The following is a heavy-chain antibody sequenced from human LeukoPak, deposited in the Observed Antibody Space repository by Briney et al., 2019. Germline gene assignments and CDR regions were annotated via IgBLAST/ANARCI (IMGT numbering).Heavy chain of an antibody. CDR1: GGSISSYY. CDR3: ARRLWSDDAFDI. D-gene: IGHD3-16*01. J-gene: IGHJ3*02. CDR2: IYYSGST. Sequence: SETLSLTCTVSGGSISSYYWSWIRQPPGKGLEWIGYIYYSGSTNYNPSLKSRVTISVDTSKNQFSLKLSSVTAADTAVYYCARRLWSDDAFDIWGQGTMVTVSS. V-gene: IGHV4-59*08.